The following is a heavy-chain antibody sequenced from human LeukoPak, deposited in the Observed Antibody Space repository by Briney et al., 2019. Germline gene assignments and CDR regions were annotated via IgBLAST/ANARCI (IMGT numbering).Heavy chain of an antibody. Sequence: GGSLRLSCAASGFIFSYFYMSWIRQAPGKGLEWVSYIHRSGSPIYYADSVQGRFTISRDNARNSLYLQMNSLRGEDTAVYYCARGHYQLEVWGQGTLVTVSS. CDR2: IHRSGSPI. CDR3: ARGHYQLEV. J-gene: IGHJ4*02. V-gene: IGHV3-11*01. D-gene: IGHD2-2*01. CDR1: GFIFSYFY.